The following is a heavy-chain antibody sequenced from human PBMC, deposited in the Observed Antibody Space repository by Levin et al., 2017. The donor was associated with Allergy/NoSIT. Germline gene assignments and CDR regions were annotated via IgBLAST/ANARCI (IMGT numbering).Heavy chain of an antibody. CDR3: ARGRGRYEDGDHLDY. CDR2: ILYDGSQK. D-gene: IGHD4-17*01. Sequence: QPGGSLRLSCAASGFIFSSYGMHWVRQTPGKGLEWVALILYDGSQKYYADYVKGRFTISRDNSTNTLYLQMNSLRAEDTAVYYCARGRGRYEDGDHLDYWGQGTLVTVSS. V-gene: IGHV3-30*03. CDR1: GFIFSSYG. J-gene: IGHJ4*02.